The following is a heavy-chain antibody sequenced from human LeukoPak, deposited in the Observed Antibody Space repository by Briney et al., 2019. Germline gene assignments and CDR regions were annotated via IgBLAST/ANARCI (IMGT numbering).Heavy chain of an antibody. D-gene: IGHD3-22*01. CDR3: ARGPTMKMDV. J-gene: IGHJ6*04. CDR1: GFTVNTNY. CDR2: ISRSGVAT. V-gene: IGHV3-11*04. Sequence: PGGSLRLSCAVSGFTVNTNYMSWVRQAPGKGLEWVSTISRSGVATYYANSVKGRFTISRDNAKNSLYLQMNSLRAEDTAVYYCARGPTMKMDVWGKGTTVTVSS.